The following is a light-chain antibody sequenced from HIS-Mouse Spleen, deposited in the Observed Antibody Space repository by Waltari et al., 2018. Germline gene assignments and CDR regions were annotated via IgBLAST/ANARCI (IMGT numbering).Light chain of an antibody. J-gene: IGLJ2*01. Sequence: SYELTQPPSVSVSPGQTARITCSGDALPKKYAYWYQPKSGQAPVLVIYEDSKRPSGFPGGFYGSRSGKMATLTISGAQVEDEADYYCYSTDSSGNHRVFGGGTKLTVL. CDR2: EDS. CDR3: YSTDSSGNHRV. CDR1: ALPKKY. V-gene: IGLV3-10*01.